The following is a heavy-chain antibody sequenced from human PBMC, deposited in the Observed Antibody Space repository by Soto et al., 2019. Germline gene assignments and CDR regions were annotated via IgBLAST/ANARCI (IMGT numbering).Heavy chain of an antibody. V-gene: IGHV4-30-2*05. CDR3: ARGGYYDSSGYYGY. J-gene: IGHJ4*02. D-gene: IGHD3-22*01. CDR2: IYHSGSP. CDR1: GGSISSGGYS. Sequence: PSETLSLTCAVSGGSISSGGYSWSWIRQPPGKGLEWIGYIYHSGSPYCNPSLKSRVTISVDTSKNQFSLKLSSVTAADTAVYYCARGGYYDSSGYYGYWGQGTLVTVSS.